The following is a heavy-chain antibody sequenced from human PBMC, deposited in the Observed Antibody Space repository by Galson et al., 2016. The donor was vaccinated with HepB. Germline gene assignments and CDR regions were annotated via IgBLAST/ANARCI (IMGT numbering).Heavy chain of an antibody. D-gene: IGHD3-16*01. CDR3: ARGRGITDRYYYFYYGMDV. CDR1: GFTFSSHA. J-gene: IGHJ6*02. Sequence: SLRLSCAASGFTFSSHAMYWVRQAPGKGQEWVATLSSDGSNKYYADSVRGQFSISRDNSNNTLSLQMNSLRPEDTAVYYCARGRGITDRYYYFYYGMDVWGQGTAVTVSS. CDR2: LSSDGSNK. V-gene: IGHV3-30-3*01.